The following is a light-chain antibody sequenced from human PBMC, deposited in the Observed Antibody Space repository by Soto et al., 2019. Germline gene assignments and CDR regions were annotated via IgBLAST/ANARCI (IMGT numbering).Light chain of an antibody. CDR3: SSYTSGSTLV. V-gene: IGLV2-14*01. Sequence: QSALTQPASVSGSPGQSITISCPGTSSDVGGYTYVYWYHQHPGQAPKLMIYEVTNRPSGVSNRFSGSKSGNTASLTISGPQAGDEADYYCSSYTSGSTLVFGTGTKVTVL. J-gene: IGLJ1*01. CDR1: SSDVGGYTY. CDR2: EVT.